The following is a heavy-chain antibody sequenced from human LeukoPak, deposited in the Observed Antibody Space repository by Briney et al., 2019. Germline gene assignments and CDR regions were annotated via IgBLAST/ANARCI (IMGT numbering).Heavy chain of an antibody. CDR1: GFSFSTYW. Sequence: GGSLRVSCAASGFSFSTYWLSWVRQAPGKGLEWVANIKEDGREKYYVDSVKGRFTISRDNAKNSLYLQMNSLRAEGTAVYYCARGGSYYANWGQGTLVTVSS. V-gene: IGHV3-7*04. D-gene: IGHD3-10*01. CDR3: ARGGSYYAN. CDR2: IKEDGREK. J-gene: IGHJ4*02.